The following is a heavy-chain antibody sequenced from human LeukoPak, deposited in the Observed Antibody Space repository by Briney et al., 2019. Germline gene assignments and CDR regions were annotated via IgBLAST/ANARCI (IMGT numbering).Heavy chain of an antibody. V-gene: IGHV4-39*01. CDR3: ARQGSSWNNWFDP. CDR1: GGSISSSSYY. D-gene: IGHD6-13*01. J-gene: IGHJ5*02. CDR2: IYYSGST. Sequence: SETLSLTCTVSGGSISSSSYYWGWLRQPPGKGLEWIGSIYYSGSTYYNPSLKSRVAISVDTSKNQFSLKLSSVTAADTAVYYCARQGSSWNNWFDPWGQGTLVTVSS.